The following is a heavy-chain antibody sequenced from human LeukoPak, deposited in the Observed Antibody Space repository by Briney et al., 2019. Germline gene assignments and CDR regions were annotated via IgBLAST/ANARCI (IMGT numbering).Heavy chain of an antibody. D-gene: IGHD5-18*01. Sequence: SETLSLTCTVSSGSISSSSYYWGWIRQPPGKGLEWIGSIYYSGSTYHNPSLRSRVTISVDTSKNQFSLRLSSVTAADTAVYYCASLLGEYTYVYHWGQGTLVTVPS. V-gene: IGHV4-39*01. CDR3: ASLLGEYTYVYH. J-gene: IGHJ5*02. CDR1: SGSISSSSYY. CDR2: IYYSGST.